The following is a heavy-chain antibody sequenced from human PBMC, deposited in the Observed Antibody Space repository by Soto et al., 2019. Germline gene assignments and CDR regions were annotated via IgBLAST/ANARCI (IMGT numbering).Heavy chain of an antibody. J-gene: IGHJ5*02. CDR3: GRESGETWDYEAS. CDR2: IYYSGST. V-gene: IGHV4-61*01. Sequence: NPSETLSLTCTVSGGSVSSGSYYWSWIRQPPGKGLEWIGYIYYSGSTNYNPSLKSRVTVSVDTSRNQFFLTLRSVTAADSAVYHCGRESGETWDYEASWGQGTPVTVS. D-gene: IGHD1-7*01. CDR1: GGSVSSGSYY.